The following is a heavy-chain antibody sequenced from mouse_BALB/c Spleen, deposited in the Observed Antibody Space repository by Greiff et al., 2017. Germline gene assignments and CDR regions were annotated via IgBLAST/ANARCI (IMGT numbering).Heavy chain of an antibody. D-gene: IGHD1-1*01. CDR3: ARDGSSYYWYFDV. J-gene: IGHJ1*01. V-gene: IGHV3-8*02. Sequence: VQLQQSGPSLVKPSQTLSLTCSVTGDSITSGYWNWIRKFPGNKLEYMGYISYSGSTYYNPSLKSRISITRDTSKNQYYLQLNSVTTEDTATYYCARDGSSYYWYFDVWGAGTTVTVSS. CDR2: ISYSGST. CDR1: GDSITSGY.